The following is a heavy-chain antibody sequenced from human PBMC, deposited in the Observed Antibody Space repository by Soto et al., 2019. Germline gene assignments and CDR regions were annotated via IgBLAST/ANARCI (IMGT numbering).Heavy chain of an antibody. J-gene: IGHJ6*02. V-gene: IGHV1-2*02. D-gene: IGHD3-22*01. CDR2: INPNMNDDT. CDR1: GYTFTDYY. CDR3: ARGPPGKRGGGYYLLPYYYGMDV. Sequence: ASVKVSCKASGYTFTDYYMHWVRQAPGQGPEWMGWINPNMNDDTNYAQRFQGRVTMTRDTSISVAYMELRSLTSDDTAVYYCARGPPGKRGGGYYLLPYYYGMDVWGQGTTVTVSS.